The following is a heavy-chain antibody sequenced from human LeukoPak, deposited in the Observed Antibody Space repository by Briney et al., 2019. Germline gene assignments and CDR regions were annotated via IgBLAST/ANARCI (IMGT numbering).Heavy chain of an antibody. CDR2: ISGSGGST. V-gene: IGHV3-23*01. Sequence: GGSLRLSCAASGFTFSSCAMSWVRQAPGKGLEWVSAISGSGGSTYYADSVKGRFTISRDNSKNTPYLQMNSLRAEDTAVYYCAKAYYYDSSGYYQFDYWGQGTLVTVSS. D-gene: IGHD3-22*01. CDR3: AKAYYYDSSGYYQFDY. J-gene: IGHJ4*02. CDR1: GFTFSSCA.